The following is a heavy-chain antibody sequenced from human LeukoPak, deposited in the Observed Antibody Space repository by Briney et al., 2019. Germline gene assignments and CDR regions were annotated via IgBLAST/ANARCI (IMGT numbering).Heavy chain of an antibody. CDR1: GFLFSSYA. CDR2: ISYDETNT. J-gene: IGHJ5*02. V-gene: IGHV3-30-3*01. D-gene: IGHD1-26*01. Sequence: GGALRLSCAASGFLFSSYAMDWGRQGPGTGPEWVALISYDETNTYYADSVEGRFTISRDNSKNTLYLQMNSLRAEDTAVYYCARDRLAGPWENWFDPWGQGTLVTVSS. CDR3: ARDRLAGPWENWFDP.